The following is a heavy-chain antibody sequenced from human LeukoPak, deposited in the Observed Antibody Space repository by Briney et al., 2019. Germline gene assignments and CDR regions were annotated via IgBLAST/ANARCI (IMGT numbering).Heavy chain of an antibody. CDR1: GYTFIGYY. V-gene: IGHV1-2*02. D-gene: IGHD3-3*01. J-gene: IGHJ4*02. Sequence: EASVKVSCKASGYTFIGYYIHWVRQAPGQGLEWMGWINPNSGGINYAQKFQGRVTMTRDTSISTVYMDLSRLRHDDAAVYYCARGFWYYFDYWGQGTLVTVSS. CDR2: INPNSGGI. CDR3: ARGFWYYFDY.